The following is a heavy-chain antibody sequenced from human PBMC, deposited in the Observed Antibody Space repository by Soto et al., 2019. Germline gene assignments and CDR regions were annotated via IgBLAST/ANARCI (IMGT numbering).Heavy chain of an antibody. CDR1: GYTFTGYY. V-gene: IGHV1-2*02. CDR3: ARKYDFWKLSPDAFDI. Sequence: GSVKVSCKASGYTFTGYYMHWVRQAPGQGLEWMGWINPNSGGTNYAQKFQGRVTMTRDTSISTAYMELSRLRSDDTAVYYCARKYDFWKLSPDAFDIWGQGTMVTVSS. D-gene: IGHD3-3*01. J-gene: IGHJ3*02. CDR2: INPNSGGT.